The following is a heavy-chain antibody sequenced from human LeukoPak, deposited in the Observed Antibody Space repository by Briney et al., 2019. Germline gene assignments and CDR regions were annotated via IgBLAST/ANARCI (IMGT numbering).Heavy chain of an antibody. Sequence: ASVQVSCKASGYMFTGYYILWVRQAAGRGLEGTGWINPNSGATNYAQNFQGRVTMTRDMSTSTVYMELSSLRSEDTAVYYCARDSHYDSSGKLDYWGQGTLVTVSS. J-gene: IGHJ4*02. CDR2: INPNSGAT. D-gene: IGHD3-22*01. CDR3: ARDSHYDSSGKLDY. V-gene: IGHV1-2*02. CDR1: GYMFTGYY.